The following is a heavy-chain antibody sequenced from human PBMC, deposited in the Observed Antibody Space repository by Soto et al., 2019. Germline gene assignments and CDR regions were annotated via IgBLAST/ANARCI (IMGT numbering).Heavy chain of an antibody. CDR2: ISGSGGST. D-gene: IGHD6-19*01. J-gene: IGHJ4*02. V-gene: IGHV3-23*01. CDR3: AKDRDMGYSSGWSHFDY. Sequence: GWSLRLSCAASGFTFSSYAMSWVRQAPGKGLEWVSAISGSGGSTYYADSVKGRFTISRDNSKNTLYLQMNSLRAEDTAVYYCAKDRDMGYSSGWSHFDYWGQGTMVTVYS. CDR1: GFTFSSYA.